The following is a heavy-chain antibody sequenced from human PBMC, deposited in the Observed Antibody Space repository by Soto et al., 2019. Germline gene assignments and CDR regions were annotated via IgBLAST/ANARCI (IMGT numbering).Heavy chain of an antibody. V-gene: IGHV4-39*01. J-gene: IGHJ3*02. Sequence: SETLSLTCTVSGGSISSSSYYWGWIRQPPGKGLEWIGSIYYSGSTYYNPSLKSRVTIPVDTSKNRFSLKLSSVTAADTAVYYCARRIVVVIKDAFDIWGQGTMVTVSS. CDR1: GGSISSSSYY. CDR2: IYYSGST. D-gene: IGHD3-22*01. CDR3: ARRIVVVIKDAFDI.